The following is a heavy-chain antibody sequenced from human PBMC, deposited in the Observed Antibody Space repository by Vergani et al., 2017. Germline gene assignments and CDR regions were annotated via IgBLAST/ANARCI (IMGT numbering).Heavy chain of an antibody. CDR3: AKANPRNSGYDYLYYYHAMDV. CDR1: GFTFNHYA. Sequence: EVQLLESGGDLVQPGGSLRLSCAASGFTFNHYAMNWVRQAPGQGLEWVSGITGSGGSTYYAGSVKGRVTISRDSSKNTLYLQMNSLSAGDTAVYYCAKANPRNSGYDYLYYYHAMDVWGQGSTVIVSS. CDR2: ITGSGGST. V-gene: IGHV3-23*01. D-gene: IGHD5-12*01. J-gene: IGHJ6*01.